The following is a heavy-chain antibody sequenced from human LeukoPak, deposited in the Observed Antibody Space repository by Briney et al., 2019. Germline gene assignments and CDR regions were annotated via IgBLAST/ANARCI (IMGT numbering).Heavy chain of an antibody. Sequence: SVKVSCKASGGTFSSYAISWVRQAPGQGLEWMGGIIPIFGTANYAQKFQGRVTITADESTSTAYMELSSLGSEDTAVYYCARHCSSTSCYGGGEFDYWGQGTLVTVSP. V-gene: IGHV1-69*13. CDR2: IIPIFGTA. CDR3: ARHCSSTSCYGGGEFDY. CDR1: GGTFSSYA. D-gene: IGHD2-2*01. J-gene: IGHJ4*02.